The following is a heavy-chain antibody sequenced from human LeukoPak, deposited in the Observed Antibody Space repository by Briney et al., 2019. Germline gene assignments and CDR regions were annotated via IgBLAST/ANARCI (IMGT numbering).Heavy chain of an antibody. CDR3: ARGKGLVYTAPNWFDP. CDR2: IYYSGST. D-gene: IGHD6-19*01. Sequence: PSETLSLTCTVSGGSISSGDYYWSWIRQPPGKGLGWIGYIYYSGSTYYNPSLKSRVTISVDTSKNQFSLKLSSVTAADTAVYYCARGKGLVYTAPNWFDPWGQGTLVTVSS. CDR1: GGSISSGDYY. V-gene: IGHV4-30-4*08. J-gene: IGHJ5*02.